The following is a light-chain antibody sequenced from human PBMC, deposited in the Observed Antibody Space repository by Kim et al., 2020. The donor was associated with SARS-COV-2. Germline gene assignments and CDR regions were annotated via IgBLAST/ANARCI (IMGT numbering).Light chain of an antibody. CDR2: DVN. Sequence: QSALTQPRSVSGSPGQSVTISCTGTRRDVGGYDYVSWYQQHPGKAPKLMIYDVNKGPSGVPDRFSGSKSGNTASLTISGLQAEDEAYYYCCSYAGHYTWVFGGGTQLTVL. V-gene: IGLV2-11*01. CDR1: RRDVGGYDY. CDR3: CSYAGHYTWV. J-gene: IGLJ3*02.